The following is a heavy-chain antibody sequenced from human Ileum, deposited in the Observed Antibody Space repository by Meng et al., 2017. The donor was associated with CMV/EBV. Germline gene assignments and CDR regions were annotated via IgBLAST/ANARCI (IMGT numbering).Heavy chain of an antibody. CDR1: GFTFSSNW. V-gene: IGHV3-74*03. CDR3: AAFATYGLDV. CDR2: INTDQTTI. J-gene: IGHJ6*02. Sequence: WGSLRLSCVASGFTFSSNWMRWVRQPPGKGLEWVSRINTDQTTITYADSVKGRFTIARDNAKNTLYLQMTSLRAEDTAVYYCAAFATYGLDVWSQGTTVTVSS.